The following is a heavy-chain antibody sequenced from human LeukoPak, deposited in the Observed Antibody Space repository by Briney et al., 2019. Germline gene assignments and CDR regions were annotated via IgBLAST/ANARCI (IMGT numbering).Heavy chain of an antibody. J-gene: IGHJ4*02. Sequence: PSETLSLTCAVYGGSVSGYYWSWIRQPPGKGLEWIGEINHSGSTNYNPSLKSRVTISVDTSKNQFSLKLSSVTAADTAVYYCAREIYRGYPYNDYWGQGTLVTVSS. CDR2: INHSGST. V-gene: IGHV4-34*01. CDR3: AREIYRGYPYNDY. D-gene: IGHD5-12*01. CDR1: GGSVSGYY.